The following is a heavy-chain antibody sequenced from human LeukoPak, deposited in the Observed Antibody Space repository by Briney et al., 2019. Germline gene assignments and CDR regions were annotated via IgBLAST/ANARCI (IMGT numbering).Heavy chain of an antibody. D-gene: IGHD3/OR15-3a*01. J-gene: IGHJ6*02. CDR2: IYHSTNT. CDR1: SGSIINSDLY. V-gene: IGHV4-30-2*06. CDR3: ASGLARRYGMDV. Sequence: SETLSLTCTVSSGSIINSDLYWSWIRQSPGKGLERFGYIYHSTNTYYNPSLKSRVTISVDTSKNQFSLKLSSVTAADTAVYYCASGLARRYGMDVWGQGTTVTVSS.